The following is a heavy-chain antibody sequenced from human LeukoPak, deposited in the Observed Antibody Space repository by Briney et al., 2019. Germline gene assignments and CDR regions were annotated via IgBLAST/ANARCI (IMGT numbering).Heavy chain of an antibody. CDR3: AKDIVFLFGDP. D-gene: IGHD2-15*01. CDR1: GFTFGSYA. Sequence: GGSLRLSCAASGFTFGSYAMNWVRQVPGKGLEWVATIVGDGYKAYYADSVKGRFAISRDNSQDMLYLQMNSLRAEDTSIYYCAKDIVFLFGDPRGQGALVTVSS. J-gene: IGHJ5*02. V-gene: IGHV3-23*01. CDR2: IVGDGYKA.